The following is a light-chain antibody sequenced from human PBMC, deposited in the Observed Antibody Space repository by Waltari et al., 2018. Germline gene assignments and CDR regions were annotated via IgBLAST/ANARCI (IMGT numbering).Light chain of an antibody. CDR2: AAS. J-gene: IGKJ2*01. CDR1: QSISTD. Sequence: DIQITQSPSSLSASVGDRVTITCRASQSISTDLNWFQQKPGEAPKLLSYAASSLQGGVPSRFSGSGSGTDFTLTITSLQPEDFATYFCQQSYSSLYTFGQGTKLEI. V-gene: IGKV1-39*01. CDR3: QQSYSSLYT.